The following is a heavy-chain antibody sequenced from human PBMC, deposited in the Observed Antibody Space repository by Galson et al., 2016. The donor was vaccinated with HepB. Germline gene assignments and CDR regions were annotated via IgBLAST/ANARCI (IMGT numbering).Heavy chain of an antibody. CDR2: ISSSSSTI. CDR3: ARDRKGTTVYNYGMGV. J-gene: IGHJ6*02. D-gene: IGHD4-17*01. Sequence: SLRLSCAASGFTFSSYRMNWVRQAPGKGLEWLSYISSSSSTIYYADSVKGRFTISRDNAKNSLYLQMNSLRDEDTAVYYCARDRKGTTVYNYGMGVWGQGTTVTVAS. CDR1: GFTFSSYR. V-gene: IGHV3-48*02.